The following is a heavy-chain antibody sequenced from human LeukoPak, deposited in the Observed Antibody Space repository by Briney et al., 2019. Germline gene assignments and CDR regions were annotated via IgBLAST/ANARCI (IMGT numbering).Heavy chain of an antibody. CDR2: IYYSGST. Sequence: ASETLSLTCTVSGGSVSSGSYYWSWIRQPPGKGLEWIGYIYYSGSTNYNPSLKSRVTISVDTSKNQFSLKLSSVTAADTAVYYCARVKGNYFTAYYFDYWGQGTLVTVSS. J-gene: IGHJ4*02. V-gene: IGHV4-61*01. D-gene: IGHD2/OR15-2a*01. CDR3: ARVKGNYFTAYYFDY. CDR1: GGSVSSGSYY.